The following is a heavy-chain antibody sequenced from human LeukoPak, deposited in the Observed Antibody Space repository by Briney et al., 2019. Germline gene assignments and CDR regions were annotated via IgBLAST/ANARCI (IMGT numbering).Heavy chain of an antibody. CDR3: ARAPTWSSTSYNYYYMDV. D-gene: IGHD3-3*01. V-gene: IGHV1-2*02. Sequence: ASVKVSCKASGYTFTSYAMNWVRQAPGQGLEWMGWINPNSGGTNYAQKFQGRVTMTRDTSISTAYMELSRLRSDDTALYYCARAPTWSSTSYNYYYMDVWGKGTTVTISS. CDR2: INPNSGGT. CDR1: GYTFTSYA. J-gene: IGHJ6*03.